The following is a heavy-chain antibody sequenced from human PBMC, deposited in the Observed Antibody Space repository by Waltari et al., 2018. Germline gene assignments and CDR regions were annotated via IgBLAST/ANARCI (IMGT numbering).Heavy chain of an antibody. CDR3: ARRLVTTGAFDI. Sequence: EVQLVESGGGLVKPGGSLSLSCAASGFTFSSSSMNGVRQAPGKGLEWVSAISSSRSYIYYADSVKGRFTIARDNAKNSLYLQMNSRRAEDTAVYYCARRLVTTGAFDIWGQGTMVTVSS. D-gene: IGHD4-17*01. J-gene: IGHJ3*02. CDR2: ISSSRSYI. CDR1: GFTFSSSS. V-gene: IGHV3-21*01.